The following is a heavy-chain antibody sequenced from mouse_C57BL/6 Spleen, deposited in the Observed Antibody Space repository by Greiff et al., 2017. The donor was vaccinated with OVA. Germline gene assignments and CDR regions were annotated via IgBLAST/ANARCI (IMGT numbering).Heavy chain of an antibody. Sequence: VQLQQPGAELVMPGASVKLSCKASGYTFTSYWMHWVKQRPGQGLEWIGEIDPSDSYTTYNQKFKGKSTLPVDKSSSTAYMQRSSLTSEDSAVYYCARKKEYYGSSYGDYAMDYWGQGTSGTVSS. J-gene: IGHJ4*01. CDR2: IDPSDSYT. V-gene: IGHV1-69*01. D-gene: IGHD1-1*01. CDR3: ARKKEYYGSSYGDYAMDY. CDR1: GYTFTSYW.